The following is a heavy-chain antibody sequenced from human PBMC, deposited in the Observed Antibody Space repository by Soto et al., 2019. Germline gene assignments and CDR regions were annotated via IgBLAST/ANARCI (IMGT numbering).Heavy chain of an antibody. Sequence: PGGSLRLSCAASGFTFSTYGMHWVRQAPGKGLEWVAFISYDGSNKYYADSVKGRFTISRDNSKNTLYLQMNSLRAEDTAVYYCAKDYTDYTYSFDYWGQGTLDTVSS. J-gene: IGHJ4*02. CDR2: ISYDGSNK. D-gene: IGHD4-4*01. CDR1: GFTFSTYG. V-gene: IGHV3-30*18. CDR3: AKDYTDYTYSFDY.